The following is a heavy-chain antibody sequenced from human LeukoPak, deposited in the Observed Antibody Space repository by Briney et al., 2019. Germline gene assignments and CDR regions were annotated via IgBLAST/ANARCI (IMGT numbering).Heavy chain of an antibody. V-gene: IGHV3-48*01. CDR2: ISSSSSTI. J-gene: IGHJ6*02. CDR3: AKGKDNYYYYGMDV. CDR1: GFTFSSYS. D-gene: IGHD2-15*01. Sequence: GGSLRLSCAASGFTFSSYSMNWVRQTPGKGLEWVSYISSSSSTIYYADSVKGRFTISRDNSKNTLYLQMNSLRAEDTAVYYCAKGKDNYYYYGMDVWGQGTTVTVSS.